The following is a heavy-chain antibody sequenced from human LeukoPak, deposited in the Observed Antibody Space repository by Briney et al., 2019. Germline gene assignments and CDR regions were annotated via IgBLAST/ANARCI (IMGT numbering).Heavy chain of an antibody. V-gene: IGHV3-23*01. J-gene: IGHJ3*02. CDR3: AREWKFDI. CDR2: ISVSGGST. CDR1: GFTFSIYG. Sequence: GGSLRLSCAASGFTFSIYGMSWVRQAPGEGLEWVSAISVSGGSTYYADSVKGRFTISRDNSRNTLYLQMSSLRAEDTAVYYCAREWKFDIWGQGTMVTVSS. D-gene: IGHD1-1*01.